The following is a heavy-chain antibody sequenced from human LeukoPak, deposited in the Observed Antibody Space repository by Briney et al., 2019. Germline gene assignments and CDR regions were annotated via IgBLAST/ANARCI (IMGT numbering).Heavy chain of an antibody. CDR3: ARGYSSGWYPLLDY. CDR1: GGSFSGYY. Sequence: PSETLSLTCAVYGGSFSGYYWSWIRQPPGKGLEWIGEINHSGSANYNPSLKSRVTISVDTSKNQFSLKLSSVTAADTAVYYCARGYSSGWYPLLDYWGQGTLVTVSS. D-gene: IGHD6-19*01. J-gene: IGHJ4*02. CDR2: INHSGSA. V-gene: IGHV4-34*01.